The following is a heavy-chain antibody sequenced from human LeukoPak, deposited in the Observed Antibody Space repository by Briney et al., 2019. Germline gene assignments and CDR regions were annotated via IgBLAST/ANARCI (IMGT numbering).Heavy chain of an antibody. V-gene: IGHV3-33*01. CDR1: GFTFSSYG. Sequence: GGSLRLSCAASGFTFSSYGMHWVRQAPGKGLEWVAVIWYDGSNKYYADSVKGRFTISRDNSKNTLYLQMNSLRAEVTAVYYCARGAAVTTAYYYYGMDVWGQGTTVTVSS. D-gene: IGHD4-17*01. CDR2: IWYDGSNK. CDR3: ARGAAVTTAYYYYGMDV. J-gene: IGHJ6*02.